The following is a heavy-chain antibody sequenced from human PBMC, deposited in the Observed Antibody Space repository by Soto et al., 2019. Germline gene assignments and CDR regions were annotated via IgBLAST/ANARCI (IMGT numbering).Heavy chain of an antibody. CDR2: IDASGEK. Sequence: QVTLNESGPVLVKPTEPLTLRCTVSGLSITVSEMGVSWIRQPPGQPLEWLAHIDASGEKSYRTFLKSRLSISKDTSKSQIVLTMTNMDPADTATYYCARRHLAVAVSPWFDPWGQGIPVTVSS. V-gene: IGHV2-26*01. J-gene: IGHJ5*02. D-gene: IGHD6-19*01. CDR1: GLSITVSEMG. CDR3: ARRHLAVAVSPWFDP.